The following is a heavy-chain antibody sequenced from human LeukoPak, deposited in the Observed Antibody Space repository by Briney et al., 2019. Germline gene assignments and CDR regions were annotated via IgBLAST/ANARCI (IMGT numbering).Heavy chain of an antibody. V-gene: IGHV3-30*04. Sequence: GGSLRLSCAASGFTFSSYAMHWVRQAPGEGLEWVALISYDGSDKYYADSVKGRFTISRDNSKNTLYVQMNSLRAEDTAVYYCARGAYSSSWLNLDYWGQGTLVTVSS. CDR3: ARGAYSSSWLNLDY. CDR2: ISYDGSDK. D-gene: IGHD6-13*01. J-gene: IGHJ4*02. CDR1: GFTFSSYA.